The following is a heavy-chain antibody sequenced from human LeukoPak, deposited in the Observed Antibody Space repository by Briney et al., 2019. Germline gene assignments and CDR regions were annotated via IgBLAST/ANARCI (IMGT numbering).Heavy chain of an antibody. CDR3: AKDPRGIAVAGNWFDP. CDR1: GFTFSSYG. D-gene: IGHD6-19*01. CDR2: ISSSSSTI. J-gene: IGHJ5*02. Sequence: GGSLRLSCAASGFTFSSYGMTWVRQAPGKGLEWVSYISSSSSTIYYADSVKGRFTISRDNSKNTLYLQMNSLGAEDTAVYYCAKDPRGIAVAGNWFDPWGQGTLVTVSS. V-gene: IGHV3-48*01.